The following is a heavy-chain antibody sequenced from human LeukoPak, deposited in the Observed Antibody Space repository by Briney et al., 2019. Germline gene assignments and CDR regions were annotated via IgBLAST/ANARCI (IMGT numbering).Heavy chain of an antibody. D-gene: IGHD6-13*01. CDR1: GFTFSSYS. CDR3: ARASFIAAAIFDY. Sequence: GGSLRLSCAASGFTFSSYSMNWVRQAPGKGLEWVSYISAISSSSTYYADSVKGRFTISRDNAKNSLYLQMNSLRAEDTAVYYCARASFIAAAIFDYWGQRTLVTVSS. J-gene: IGHJ4*02. V-gene: IGHV3-48*04. CDR2: ISAISSSST.